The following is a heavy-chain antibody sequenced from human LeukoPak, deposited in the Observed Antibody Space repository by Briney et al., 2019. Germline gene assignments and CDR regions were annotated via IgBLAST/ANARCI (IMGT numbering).Heavy chain of an antibody. D-gene: IGHD1-7*01. CDR1: GFTFSSYG. J-gene: IGHJ3*02. Sequence: GRSLRLSCAASGFTFSSYGMHWVRQAPGKGLEWVAVIWYDGSNKYYADSVKGRFTISRDNSKNTLYLQMNSLRAEDTAVYYCARDSDTNWNYGAFDIWGQGTMVTVSS. V-gene: IGHV3-33*01. CDR2: IWYDGSNK. CDR3: ARDSDTNWNYGAFDI.